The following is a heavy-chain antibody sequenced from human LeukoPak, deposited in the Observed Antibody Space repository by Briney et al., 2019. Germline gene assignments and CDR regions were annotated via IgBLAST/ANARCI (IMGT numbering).Heavy chain of an antibody. CDR1: GGSFSGYY. CDR3: ARVRITMVRGVINYYYGMDV. V-gene: IGHV4-34*01. J-gene: IGHJ6*04. Sequence: SETLSLTCAVYGGSFSGYYWSWIRQPPGKGLEWVAEINISGSTNDNPFLRSLVTISEDTSTNQFSLKMSSVTAADTAVYYCARVRITMVRGVINYYYGMDVWGKGTTVTVSS. CDR2: INISGST. D-gene: IGHD3-10*01.